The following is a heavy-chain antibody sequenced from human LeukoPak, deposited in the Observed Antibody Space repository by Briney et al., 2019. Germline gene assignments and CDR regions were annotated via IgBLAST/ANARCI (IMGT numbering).Heavy chain of an antibody. Sequence: GGSLRLSCAASGFTFSSYAMSWVRQAPGKGLEWVSAISGSGGSTYYADSVKGRFTISRDNSKNTLYLQMNSLIAEDTAVYYCAKGSGDFWSGYYAYWGQGTLVTVSS. D-gene: IGHD3-3*01. CDR3: AKGSGDFWSGYYAY. V-gene: IGHV3-23*01. J-gene: IGHJ4*02. CDR2: ISGSGGST. CDR1: GFTFSSYA.